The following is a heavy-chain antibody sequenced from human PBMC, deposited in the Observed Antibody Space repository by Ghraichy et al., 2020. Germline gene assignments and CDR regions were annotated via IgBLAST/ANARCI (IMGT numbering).Heavy chain of an antibody. Sequence: SETLSLTCAVSGGSISSGGYSWSWIRQPPGKGLEWIGYIYHSGSTYYNPSLKSRVTISVDRSKNQFSLKLSSVTAADTAVYYCAREGPQTGYFDYWGQGTLVTVSS. V-gene: IGHV4-30-2*01. CDR1: GGSISSGGYS. CDR2: IYHSGST. J-gene: IGHJ4*02. CDR3: AREGPQTGYFDY.